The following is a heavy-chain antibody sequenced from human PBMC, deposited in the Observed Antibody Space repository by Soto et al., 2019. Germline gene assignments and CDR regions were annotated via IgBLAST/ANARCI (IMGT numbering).Heavy chain of an antibody. V-gene: IGHV1-2*04. CDR2: INPNSGGT. D-gene: IGHD7-27*01. Sequence: GASVKVSCKASGYTLTGYYMHWVRQAPGQGLEWMGWINPNSGGTNYAQKFQGWVTMTRDTSISTAYMELSRLRSDDTAVYYCARGNGEGLKRLDVWGQGTTVTVSS. J-gene: IGHJ6*02. CDR3: ARGNGEGLKRLDV. CDR1: GYTLTGYY.